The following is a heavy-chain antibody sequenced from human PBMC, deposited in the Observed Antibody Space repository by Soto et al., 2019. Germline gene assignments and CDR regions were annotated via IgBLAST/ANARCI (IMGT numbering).Heavy chain of an antibody. J-gene: IGHJ6*02. CDR3: ARVSGIYYYGMDV. V-gene: IGHV4-4*08. CDR1: GGSLTKYY. D-gene: IGHD3-10*01. CDR2: VSSSGST. Sequence: SETLSLTCSVCGGSLTKYYWNWIRQSPGKGLEWIVSVSSSGSTNYNPSLTSRVTISVDTSKNQFSLKLSSVTAADTAVYYCARVSGIYYYGMDVWGQGTTVTVSS.